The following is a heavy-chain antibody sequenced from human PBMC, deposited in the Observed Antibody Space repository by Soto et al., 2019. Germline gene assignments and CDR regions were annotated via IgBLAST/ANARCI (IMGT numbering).Heavy chain of an antibody. CDR3: SRDGGGHSYGSYFFDY. D-gene: IGHD5-18*01. V-gene: IGHV3-49*03. Sequence: GGSLRLSCTGSEFTFGDYGMAWIRQAPGKGLEWVGFIRSKVYGGTTEFAASVGGRFIISRDDSKSIAYLQMNSLKTEDTAVYYCSRDGGGHSYGSYFFDYWGQGTLVTVSS. CDR2: IRSKVYGGTT. J-gene: IGHJ4*02. CDR1: EFTFGDYG.